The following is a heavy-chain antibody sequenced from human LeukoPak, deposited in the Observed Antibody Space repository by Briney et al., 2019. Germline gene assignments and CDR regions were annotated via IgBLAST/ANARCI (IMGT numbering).Heavy chain of an antibody. D-gene: IGHD3-16*01. CDR1: RFTFSSYA. Sequence: GGSLRLSCAASRFTFSSYAMSWVRQAPGKGLEWVSAISGSGGSTYYADSVKGRFTISRDNSKNTLYLQMNSLRAEDTAVYYCAKLLDNDYDYVWGTPYWNAFDIWGQGTMVTVSS. CDR2: ISGSGGST. CDR3: AKLLDNDYDYVWGTPYWNAFDI. J-gene: IGHJ3*02. V-gene: IGHV3-23*01.